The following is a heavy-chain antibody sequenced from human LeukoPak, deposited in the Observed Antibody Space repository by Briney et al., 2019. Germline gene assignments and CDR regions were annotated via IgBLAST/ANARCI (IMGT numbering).Heavy chain of an antibody. CDR1: GFTFSQAW. V-gene: IGHV3-15*01. D-gene: IGHD3-9*01. J-gene: IGHJ4*02. CDR2: IKSKTDGGTT. CDR3: TTGRLYDILTGYYG. Sequence: PGGSLRLSCAASGFTFSQAWMSWVRQAPGKGLERVGRIKSKTDGGTTDHAAPVKGRFTISRDDSKNTLYLQMNSLKTEDTAVYYCTTGRLYDILTGYYGWGQGTLVTVSS.